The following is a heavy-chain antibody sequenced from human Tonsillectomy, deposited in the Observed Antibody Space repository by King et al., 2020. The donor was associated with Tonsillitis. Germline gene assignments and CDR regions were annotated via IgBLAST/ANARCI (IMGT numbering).Heavy chain of an antibody. J-gene: IGHJ4*02. CDR3: AKDPGRYEGLEDY. CDR1: GFTFSSYA. V-gene: IGHV3-23*04. CDR2: ISDSGGST. Sequence: VQLVESGGGLVQPGGSLRLSCAASGFTFSSYAMSWVRQAPGKGLEWVSGISDSGGSTYYANSVKGRFSISRDNSKYTMYLQMNSVRAEDTAIYYCAKDPGRYEGLEDYWGQGTLVTVSS. D-gene: IGHD2-2*01.